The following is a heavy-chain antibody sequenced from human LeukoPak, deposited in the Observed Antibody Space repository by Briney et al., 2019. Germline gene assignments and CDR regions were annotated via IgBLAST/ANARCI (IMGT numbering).Heavy chain of an antibody. CDR2: IFNSGST. CDR1: DGSISISSYY. D-gene: IGHD4-23*01. V-gene: IGHV4-61*01. J-gene: IGHJ5*02. CDR3: ARAELPYGRRWFDP. Sequence: SETLSLTCTVSDGSISISSYYWNWIRQPPGKGLEWIGYIFNSGSTNYNSSLKSRVTISIDTSKNQFSLKLSSVTAADTAVHYCARAELPYGRRWFDPWGQGTLVTVSS.